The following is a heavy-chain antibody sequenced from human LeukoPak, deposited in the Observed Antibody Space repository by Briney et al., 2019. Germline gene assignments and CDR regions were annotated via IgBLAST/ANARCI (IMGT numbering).Heavy chain of an antibody. J-gene: IGHJ4*02. Sequence: HPGGSLRLSCAASGFTVSTNYMNWVRQAPGKGLEWVSVIYCGGCTHYADSVKDRFSISRYNFKKKVYLQMNSLRAEDTAVYYCARGGYGGSSLYFDYWGQETLITGSS. CDR3: ARGGYGGSSLYFDY. CDR1: GFTVSTNY. V-gene: IGHV3-66*01. CDR2: IYCGGCT. D-gene: IGHD4-23*01.